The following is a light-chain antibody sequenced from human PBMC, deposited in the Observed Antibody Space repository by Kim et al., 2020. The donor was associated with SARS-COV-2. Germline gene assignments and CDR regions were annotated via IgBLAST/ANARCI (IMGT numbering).Light chain of an antibody. Sequence: ATINCKSSQTVLYSSNHKNYLAWYQQKPGQPPKLLIYWASTRESGVPDRFSGSGSGTDFTLTISSLQAEDVAVYYCQQSYSVPITFGQGTRLEIK. CDR1: QTVLYSSNHKNY. V-gene: IGKV4-1*01. CDR3: QQSYSVPIT. J-gene: IGKJ5*01. CDR2: WAS.